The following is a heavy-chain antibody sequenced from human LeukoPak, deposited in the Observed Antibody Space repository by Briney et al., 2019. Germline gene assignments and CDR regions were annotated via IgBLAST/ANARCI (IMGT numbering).Heavy chain of an antibody. CDR2: INPNSGGT. CDR1: GYTFTGYY. V-gene: IGHV1-2*02. D-gene: IGHD3-16*02. Sequence: ASVKVSCKASGYTFTGYYMHWVRQAPGQGLEWMGWINPNSGGTNYAQKFRGRVTMTRDTSISTAYMELSRLRSDDTAVYYCAREAYDYVWGSYRSNWFDPWGQGTLVTVSS. J-gene: IGHJ5*02. CDR3: AREAYDYVWGSYRSNWFDP.